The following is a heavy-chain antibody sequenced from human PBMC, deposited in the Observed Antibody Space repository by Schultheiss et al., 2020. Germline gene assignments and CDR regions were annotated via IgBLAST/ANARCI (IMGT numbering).Heavy chain of an antibody. D-gene: IGHD2-15*01. J-gene: IGHJ6*02. V-gene: IGHV3-21*01. Sequence: GGSLRLSCAASGFTFSDYSMNWVRQAPGKGLEWVSSISSSSSYTYYTDSVKGRFTISRDTAKNSLYLQMNTLRAEDTAVYYCARAGYCSGGICRNYYYYAMDVWGQGTTVTVSS. CDR2: ISSSSSYT. CDR1: GFTFSDYS. CDR3: ARAGYCSGGICRNYYYYAMDV.